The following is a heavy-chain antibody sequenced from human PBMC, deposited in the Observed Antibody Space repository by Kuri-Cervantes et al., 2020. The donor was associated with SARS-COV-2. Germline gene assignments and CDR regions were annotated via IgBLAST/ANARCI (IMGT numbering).Heavy chain of an antibody. CDR1: GGSFSGYY. CDR3: ARGSGYCSSTSCYVVYYYYYMDV. CDR2: INHSGST. D-gene: IGHD2-2*03. Sequence: ESLKISCAVYGGSFSGYYWSWIRQPPGKGLEWIGEINHSGSTNYNPSLKSRVTISVDTSKNQFSLKLSSVTAADTAVYYCARGSGYCSSTSCYVVYYYYYMDVWGKGTTVTVSS. J-gene: IGHJ6*03. V-gene: IGHV4-34*01.